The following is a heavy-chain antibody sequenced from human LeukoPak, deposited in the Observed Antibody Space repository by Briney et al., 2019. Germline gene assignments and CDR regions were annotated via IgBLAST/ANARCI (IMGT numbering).Heavy chain of an antibody. CDR1: GFTFSSYA. J-gene: IGHJ6*02. Sequence: GWSLRLSCAASGFTFSSYAMHWVRQAPGKGLEDVSAISSNRGSTYYANSVKGRFTISRDNSKNTLYLQMGSLRAEDMAVYYCARINYYYGMDVWGQGTTVTVSS. V-gene: IGHV3-64*01. CDR2: ISSNRGST. CDR3: ARINYYYGMDV.